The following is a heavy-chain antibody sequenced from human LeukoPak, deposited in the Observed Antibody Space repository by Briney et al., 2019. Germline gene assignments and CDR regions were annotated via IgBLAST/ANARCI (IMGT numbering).Heavy chain of an antibody. V-gene: IGHV1-18*01. CDR2: ISAYNGNT. J-gene: IGHJ4*02. CDR3: AKDRLRTANYDFWSGYAYYFDY. Sequence: ASVKVSCKASGYTFTSYGISWVRQAPGQGLEWMGWISAYNGNTNYAQKLQGRVTMTTDTSTSTAYMELRSLRSDDTAVYYCAKDRLRTANYDFWSGYAYYFDYWGQGTLVTVSS. CDR1: GYTFTSYG. D-gene: IGHD3-3*01.